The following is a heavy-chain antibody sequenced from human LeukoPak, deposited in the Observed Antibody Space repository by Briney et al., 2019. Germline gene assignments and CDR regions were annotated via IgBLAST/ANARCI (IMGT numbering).Heavy chain of an antibody. CDR2: ISGSDGST. CDR3: AKEDNYYGSGSYNY. V-gene: IGHV3-23*01. Sequence: GGSLRLSCAASGFTFSTYAMSWVRQAPGKGLEWVSGISGSDGSTYYADSVKGRFTISRDNSKNTLYLQMNSPRAEDTAVYYCAKEDNYYGSGSYNYWGQGTLVTVSS. D-gene: IGHD3-10*01. J-gene: IGHJ4*02. CDR1: GFTFSTYA.